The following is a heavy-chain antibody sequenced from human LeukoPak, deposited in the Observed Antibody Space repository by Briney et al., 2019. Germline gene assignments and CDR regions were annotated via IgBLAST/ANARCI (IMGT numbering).Heavy chain of an antibody. Sequence: ASVKVSCKASGYTFTSYDINWVRQATGQGLEWMGWMNPNSGNTGYAQKFQGRVTMTRNTSISTAYMELSSLRSEDTAVYYCARGGGYCSSTSYSRRTAYYYYGMDVWGQGTTVTVSS. CDR1: GYTFTSYD. CDR3: ARGGGYCSSTSYSRRTAYYYYGMDV. D-gene: IGHD2-2*01. J-gene: IGHJ6*02. V-gene: IGHV1-8*01. CDR2: MNPNSGNT.